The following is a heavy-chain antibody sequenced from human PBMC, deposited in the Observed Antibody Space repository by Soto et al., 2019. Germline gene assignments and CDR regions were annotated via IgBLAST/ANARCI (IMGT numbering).Heavy chain of an antibody. Sequence: LRLSFAASGFIFRNYGIHSVGQAPVKGLESVAVISPQVSNKYYRDTGKGRFTIPRDNSKNTLYLEMHSLRAEHTAVYYCPKAQVPRFGCYLQFYYG. CDR3: PKAQVPRFGCYLQFYYG. CDR1: GFIFRNYG. V-gene: IGHV3-30*18. J-gene: IGHJ6*01. D-gene: IGHD3-10*01. CDR2: ISPQVSNK.